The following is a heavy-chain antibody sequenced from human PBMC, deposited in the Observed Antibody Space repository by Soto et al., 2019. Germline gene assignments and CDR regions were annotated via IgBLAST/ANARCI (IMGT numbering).Heavy chain of an antibody. D-gene: IGHD2-15*01. V-gene: IGHV1-8*01. CDR1: GYTFTSYE. CDR3: ARRVQTLVVVVGRFDP. J-gene: IGHJ5*02. CDR2: MNPNSGAT. Sequence: QVQLVQSGAEVKKPGASVKVSCKASGYTFTSYEIDWVRQATGQGLEWMGWMNPNSGATGYAQKFQGRLTMTRDTSISTAYMELSSLRSEDTAVYYCARRVQTLVVVVGRFDPWGQGTLVTVSS.